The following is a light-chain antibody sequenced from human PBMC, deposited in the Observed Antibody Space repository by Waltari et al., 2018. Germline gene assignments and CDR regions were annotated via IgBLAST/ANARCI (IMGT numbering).Light chain of an antibody. Sequence: SYVLTQPPSVSVAPGKTATITCGGTNIGSNSVHWYQQKPGQAPVLVVYDDGARPSGIPERFSGSSSWTTATLTISRVEAGDEADYYCQIWDNNSDHVVFGGGTKLTVL. V-gene: IGLV3-21*03. CDR3: QIWDNNSDHVV. CDR1: NIGSNS. J-gene: IGLJ2*01. CDR2: DDG.